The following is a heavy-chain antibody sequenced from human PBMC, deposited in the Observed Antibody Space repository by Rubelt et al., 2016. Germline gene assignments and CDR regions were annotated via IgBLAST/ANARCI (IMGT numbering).Heavy chain of an antibody. CDR3: ASPGIVGATFFDY. V-gene: IGHV1-2*02. CDR1: GYTFTGYY. J-gene: IGHJ4*02. D-gene: IGHD1-26*01. Sequence: QVQLVQSGAEVKKPGASVKVSCKASGYTFTGYYMHWVRQAPGQGLEWMGWINPNRGGTNYARKFQGRVTMTRDTSISTAYMELSRLRSDDTAVYYCASPGIVGATFFDYWGQGTLVTVSS. CDR2: INPNRGGT.